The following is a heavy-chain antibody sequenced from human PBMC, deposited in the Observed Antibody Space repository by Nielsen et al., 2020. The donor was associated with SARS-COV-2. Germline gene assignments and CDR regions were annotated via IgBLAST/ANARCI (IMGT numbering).Heavy chain of an antibody. D-gene: IGHD1-7*01. CDR3: AIQFGTAFDP. Sequence: LSLTCAASGFTFSSYGMHWVRQAPGKGLEWVAVISYDGSNKYYADSVKGRFTISRDNAKNSLYLQMNSLRDEDTAVYYCAIQFGTAFDPWGQGTLVTVSS. J-gene: IGHJ5*02. CDR1: GFTFSSYG. CDR2: ISYDGSNK. V-gene: IGHV3-30*03.